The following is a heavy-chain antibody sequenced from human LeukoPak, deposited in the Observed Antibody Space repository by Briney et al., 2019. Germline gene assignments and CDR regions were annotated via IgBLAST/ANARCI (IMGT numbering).Heavy chain of an antibody. V-gene: IGHV1-8*01. CDR3: ARSGWFGEFNTYYYYGMDV. D-gene: IGHD3-10*01. CDR1: GYTFTSYD. CDR2: MNPNSGNT. Sequence: ASVKVSCKASGYTFTSYDINWVRQATGQGLEWMGWMNPNSGNTGYAQKFQGRVTMTRNTSISTAYMELSSLRSEDTAVYYCARSGWFGEFNTYYYYGMDVWGQGTTVTVSS. J-gene: IGHJ6*02.